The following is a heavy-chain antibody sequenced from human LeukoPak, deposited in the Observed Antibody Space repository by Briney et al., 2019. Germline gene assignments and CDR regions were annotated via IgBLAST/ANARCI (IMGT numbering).Heavy chain of an antibody. V-gene: IGHV1-46*01. Sequence: ASVKVSCKASGYTFTSYYMHWVRQAPGQGLEWMGIINPSGGSTSYAQKFQGRVTMTRDMSTSTVYMELSSLRSEDTAVYYCARGQHYYDSSGYVFDYWGQGTLVTVSS. CDR3: ARGQHYYDSSGYVFDY. D-gene: IGHD3-22*01. CDR1: GYTFTSYY. J-gene: IGHJ4*02. CDR2: INPSGGST.